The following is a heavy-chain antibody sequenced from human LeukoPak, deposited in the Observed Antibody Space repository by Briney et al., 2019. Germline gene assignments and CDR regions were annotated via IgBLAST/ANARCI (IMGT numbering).Heavy chain of an antibody. J-gene: IGHJ4*02. Sequence: ASVKVSCKASGYTFTGHYMRWVRQAPGQGLEWMGWINPNTGGTNYAQKFQGRATMTRDTSISTAYMELSTLTSDDTAVYFCARDHYLKSRHVPDFWGQGTLVTVSS. D-gene: IGHD3/OR15-3a*01. CDR1: GYTFTGHY. CDR3: ARDHYLKSRHVPDF. CDR2: INPNTGGT. V-gene: IGHV1-2*02.